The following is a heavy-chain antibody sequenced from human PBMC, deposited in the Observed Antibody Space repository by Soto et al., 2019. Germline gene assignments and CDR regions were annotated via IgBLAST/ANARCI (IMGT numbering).Heavy chain of an antibody. D-gene: IGHD3-3*01. V-gene: IGHV1-2*02. CDR1: GYPVTAYY. Sequence: QLHLVQSGAVVKKPGASVTVSCSASGYPVTAYYMHWVRQAPGRGLEWMGGINPATGAAKYTQTFPGRVTMARDTSTGTVFMELGGLTSGDTAVFYWARGGGVGVAGSAAFDMWGQGTLVTVSS. CDR2: INPATGAA. J-gene: IGHJ3*02. CDR3: ARGGGVGVAGSAAFDM.